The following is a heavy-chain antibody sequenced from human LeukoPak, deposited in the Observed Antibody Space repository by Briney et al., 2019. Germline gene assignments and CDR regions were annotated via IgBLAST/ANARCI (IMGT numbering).Heavy chain of an antibody. J-gene: IGHJ4*02. D-gene: IGHD2-21*02. Sequence: GASVKVSCKASGYTFTSYYMHWVRQAPGQGLEWMGIINHSGGSTSYARKFQGRVTMTRYTSTSTVYMELSSLRSEDTAVYYCAREPPLHGGGDWYFDYWGQGTLVSVS. CDR3: AREPPLHGGGDWYFDY. V-gene: IGHV1-46*01. CDR1: GYTFTSYY. CDR2: INHSGGST.